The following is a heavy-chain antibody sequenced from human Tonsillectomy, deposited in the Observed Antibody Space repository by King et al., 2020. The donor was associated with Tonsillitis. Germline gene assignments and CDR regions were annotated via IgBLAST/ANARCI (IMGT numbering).Heavy chain of an antibody. CDR2: ISAYNGNT. J-gene: IGHJ3*02. V-gene: IGHV1-18*01. CDR1: GYTFTSYG. D-gene: IGHD6-6*01. CDR3: ARETQGAYSSSTGGAFDI. Sequence: QLVQSGAEVKKPGASVKVSGKASGYTFTSYGISWVRQAPGQGLDGIVWISAYNGNTNYAQNPQGRGTMTTDTSTSTAYMELRSLRSDDTAVYYCARETQGAYSSSTGGAFDIWGQGTMVTVSS.